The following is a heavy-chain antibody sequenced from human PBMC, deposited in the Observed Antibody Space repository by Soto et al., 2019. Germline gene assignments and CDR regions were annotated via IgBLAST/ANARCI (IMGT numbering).Heavy chain of an antibody. CDR3: ARSLPGTYGAFDL. D-gene: IGHD1-7*01. CDR1: EFTFRSYW. Sequence: PGGSLRLSCAASEFTFRSYWMHWVRQSPGKGLVWVSRISGDGSSTNYADSVKGRFTISRDNAKNTVYLQIDSLRAEDTAVYYCARSLPGTYGAFDLWGQGTRSPSPQ. CDR2: ISGDGSST. J-gene: IGHJ3*01. V-gene: IGHV3-74*01.